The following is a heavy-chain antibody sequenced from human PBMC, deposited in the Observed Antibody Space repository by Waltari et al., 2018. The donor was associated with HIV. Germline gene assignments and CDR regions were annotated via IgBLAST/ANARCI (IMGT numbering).Heavy chain of an antibody. Sequence: QVQLVESGGGVVQPGRSLRLSCAASGFTFSSYGLYWVRQAPGKGLEWVAVIWNDGSNKYYADSVKGRFTISRDNSKNTLYLQMNSLRAEDTAVYYCARGPDYYGSGSYLYYYNMDVWGQGTTVTVSS. V-gene: IGHV3-33*01. CDR2: IWNDGSNK. J-gene: IGHJ6*02. D-gene: IGHD3-10*01. CDR3: ARGPDYYGSGSYLYYYNMDV. CDR1: GFTFSSYG.